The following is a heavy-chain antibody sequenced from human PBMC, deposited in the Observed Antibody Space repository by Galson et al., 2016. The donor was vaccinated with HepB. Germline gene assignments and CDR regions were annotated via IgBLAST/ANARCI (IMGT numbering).Heavy chain of an antibody. J-gene: IGHJ5*02. D-gene: IGHD3-3*01. CDR1: GGSISSYY. CDR3: ARDGRADYDFWSGYSNWFDP. CDR2: IYYSGST. Sequence: ETLSLTCTVSGGSISSYYWSWIRQPPGKGLEWIGYIYYSGSTNYSPSLKSRVTISVDTSKNQFSLKLSSVTAADTAVYYCARDGRADYDFWSGYSNWFDPWGQGTLVTVSS. V-gene: IGHV4-59*01.